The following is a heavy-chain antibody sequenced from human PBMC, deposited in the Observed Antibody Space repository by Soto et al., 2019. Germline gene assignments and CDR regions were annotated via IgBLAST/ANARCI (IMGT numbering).Heavy chain of an antibody. CDR3: AAELGFGKLSVV. Sequence: QVQVVQSGVEVRRPGSSVKVSCKASGDTFKNCGISWVRQAPGQGLEWMGGIIPLFGTTDFAQRFQARLTITTDESTTTAYMELSRLRSEDTATYYCAAELGFGKLSVVWGQGTTVIVSS. CDR1: GDTFKNCG. J-gene: IGHJ6*02. CDR2: IIPLFGTT. V-gene: IGHV1-69*01. D-gene: IGHD3-10*01.